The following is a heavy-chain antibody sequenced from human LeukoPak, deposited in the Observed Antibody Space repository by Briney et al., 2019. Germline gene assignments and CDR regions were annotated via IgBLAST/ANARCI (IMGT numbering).Heavy chain of an antibody. CDR1: GFTFSSYA. CDR3: ASGYSYSAFDI. V-gene: IGHV3-30*04. J-gene: IGHJ3*02. CDR2: ISYDGSNK. D-gene: IGHD5-18*01. Sequence: PGGSLRLSCAASGFTFSSYAMHWVRQAPGKGLEWVAVISYDGSNKYYADSVKGRFTISRDNSKNTLCLQMNSLRAEDTAVYYCASGYSYSAFDIWGQGTMVTVSS.